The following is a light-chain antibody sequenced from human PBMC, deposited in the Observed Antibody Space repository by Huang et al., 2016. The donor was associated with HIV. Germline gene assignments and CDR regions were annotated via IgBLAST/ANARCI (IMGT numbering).Light chain of an antibody. Sequence: VMMSQSPATLAASPGARVTLSCGASQSVNTNLAWYQQKPGQPPRLHIYAASSRATGVPARFAGSGSGTEFTLTIDSLQSDDFAVYYCQQYNKWPPEYTFGQGTRLEIK. CDR1: QSVNTN. CDR3: QQYNKWPPEYT. J-gene: IGKJ2*01. V-gene: IGKV3-15*01. CDR2: AAS.